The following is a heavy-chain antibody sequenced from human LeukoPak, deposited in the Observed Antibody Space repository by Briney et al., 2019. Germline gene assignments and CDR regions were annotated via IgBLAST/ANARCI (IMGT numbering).Heavy chain of an antibody. Sequence: ASVKVSCKASGYTFSDYYTHWVRQAPGQGLEWMGWIYPKSGGTDYAQKFQGRVAMTRDTSISTAYMELSSLRSEDTAVYYCARKGIAARGWFDPWGQGTLVTVSS. CDR3: ARKGIAARGWFDP. CDR1: GYTFSDYY. CDR2: IYPKSGGT. V-gene: IGHV1-2*02. D-gene: IGHD6-6*01. J-gene: IGHJ5*02.